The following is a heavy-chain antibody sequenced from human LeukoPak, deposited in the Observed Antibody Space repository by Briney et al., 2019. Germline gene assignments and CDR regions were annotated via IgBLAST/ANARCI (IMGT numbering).Heavy chain of an antibody. CDR1: GGSISTYY. CDR3: ERVLRLNSGSYSKSGAFDI. V-gene: IGHV4-59*01. Sequence: PSETLSLTCTVSGGSISTYYWSWIRQPPGKGLEWIGYIYYTGSTSYNPSLKSRVTMSLDASKNQFSLELNSVTPADTAVYYCERVLRLNSGSYSKSGAFDIWGQGTMVTVSS. J-gene: IGHJ3*02. CDR2: IYYTGST. D-gene: IGHD1-26*01.